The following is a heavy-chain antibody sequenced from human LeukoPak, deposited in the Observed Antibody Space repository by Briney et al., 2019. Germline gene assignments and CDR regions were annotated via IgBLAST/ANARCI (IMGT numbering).Heavy chain of an antibody. J-gene: IGHJ4*02. D-gene: IGHD3-10*01. CDR3: ARDYWGSGNRYFDY. Sequence: GGSLRLSCAASGFSVNNKYMSWVRQAPGKGLEWVSVFYCCGGSTYYADSVKGRFSISRDNSMNTLFLQMNSLRAEDTAVYYCARDYWGSGNRYFDYWGQGTPVTVSS. CDR2: FYCCGGST. V-gene: IGHV3-66*03. CDR1: GFSVNNKY.